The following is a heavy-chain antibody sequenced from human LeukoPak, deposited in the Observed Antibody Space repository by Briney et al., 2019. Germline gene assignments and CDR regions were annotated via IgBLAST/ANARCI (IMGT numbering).Heavy chain of an antibody. V-gene: IGHV4-4*02. J-gene: IGHJ3*02. CDR2: INNSGST. CDR1: GGSFSSSNW. Sequence: PSGTLSLTCAVSGGSFSSSNWWSCVRQPPGKGVGWFWVINNSGSTNYKPSLKGRVTISRDKAKNPLYLQMNTVTAADTAVYYCAREEDCSRNSCWDAFDIWGQGTMGTVSS. D-gene: IGHD2-2*01. CDR3: AREEDCSRNSCWDAFDI.